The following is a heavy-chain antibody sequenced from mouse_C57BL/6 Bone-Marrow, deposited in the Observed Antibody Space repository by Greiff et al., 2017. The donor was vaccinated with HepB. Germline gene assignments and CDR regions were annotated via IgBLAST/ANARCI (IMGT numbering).Heavy chain of an antibody. CDR2: IYPGSGNT. V-gene: IGHV1-76*01. J-gene: IGHJ1*03. CDR3: ARRYFDV. Sequence: VQLQQSGAELVRPGASVKLSCKASGYTFTDYYINWVKQRPGQGLEWIARIYPGSGNTYYNEKFKGKATLTAEKSSSTAYMQLSSLTSEDSAVYCCARRYFDVWGTGTTVTVSS. CDR1: GYTFTDYY.